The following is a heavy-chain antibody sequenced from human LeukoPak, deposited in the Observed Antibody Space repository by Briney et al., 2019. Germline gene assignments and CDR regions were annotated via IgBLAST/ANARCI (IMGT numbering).Heavy chain of an antibody. V-gene: IGHV4-59*01. CDR1: GGSISSYY. Sequence: SETLSLTCTVSGGSISSYYWSWIRQPPGKGLEWIGYIYYSGSTNYNPSLKSRVTISVDTSKNQFSLKLSSVTAADTAVYYCAKPLGGTMIVVPDAFDIWGQGTMVTVSS. CDR3: AKPLGGTMIVVPDAFDI. J-gene: IGHJ3*02. D-gene: IGHD3-22*01. CDR2: IYYSGST.